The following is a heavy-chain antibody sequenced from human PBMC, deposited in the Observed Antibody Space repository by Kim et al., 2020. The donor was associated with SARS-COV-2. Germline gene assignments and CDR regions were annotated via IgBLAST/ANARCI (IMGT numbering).Heavy chain of an antibody. V-gene: IGHV4-39*01. CDR2: IYYSGST. Sequence: SETLSLTCTVSGGSISSSSYYWGWIRQPPGKGLEWIGSIYYSGSTYYNPSLKSRVTISVDTSKNQFSLKLSSVTAADTAVYYCARQVGVVVPAANPGYYYGMDVWGQGTTVTVSS. D-gene: IGHD2-2*01. CDR3: ARQVGVVVPAANPGYYYGMDV. CDR1: GGSISSSSYY. J-gene: IGHJ6*02.